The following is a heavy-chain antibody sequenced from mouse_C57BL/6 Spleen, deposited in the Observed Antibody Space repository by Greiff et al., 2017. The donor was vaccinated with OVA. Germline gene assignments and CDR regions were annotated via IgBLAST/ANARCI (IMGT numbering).Heavy chain of an antibody. CDR1: GFTFTDYY. CDR2: IRNKANGYTT. CDR3: ARSNWEYYFDY. D-gene: IGHD4-1*01. Sequence: EVQGVESGGGLVQPGGSLSLSCAASGFTFTDYYMSWVRQPPGKALEWLGFIRNKANGYTTEYSASVKGRFTISRDNSQSILYLQMNALRAEDSATYYCARSNWEYYFDYWGQGTTLTVSS. J-gene: IGHJ2*01. V-gene: IGHV7-3*01.